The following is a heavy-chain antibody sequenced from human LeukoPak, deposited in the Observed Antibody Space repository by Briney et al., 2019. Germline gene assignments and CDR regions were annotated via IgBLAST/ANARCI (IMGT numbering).Heavy chain of an antibody. CDR1: GGSFSGYY. Sequence: SETLSLTCAVYGGSFSGYYWSWIRQPPGKGLEWIGEINHSGSTNYNPSLKSRVTISVDTSKNQFSLKLSSVTAADTAVYYCARWRRGNYGNYYYYYMDVWGKGTTVTVSS. D-gene: IGHD3-10*01. V-gene: IGHV4-34*01. CDR2: INHSGST. J-gene: IGHJ6*03. CDR3: ARWRRGNYGNYYYYYMDV.